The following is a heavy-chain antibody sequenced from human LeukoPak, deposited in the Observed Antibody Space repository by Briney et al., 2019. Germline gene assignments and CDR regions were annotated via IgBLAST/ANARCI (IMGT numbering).Heavy chain of an antibody. V-gene: IGHV3-23*01. D-gene: IGHD4-11*01. CDR1: GFTFSSYA. Sequence: PGGSLRLSCAASGFTFSSYAMSWVRQAPGKGLEWVSAISGSGGSTYYADSVKGRFTISRDNSKNTLYLQMNSLRAEDTAVDYCAKDLGLTTVTTVLSWGQGTLVTVSS. J-gene: IGHJ5*02. CDR2: ISGSGGST. CDR3: AKDLGLTTVTTVLS.